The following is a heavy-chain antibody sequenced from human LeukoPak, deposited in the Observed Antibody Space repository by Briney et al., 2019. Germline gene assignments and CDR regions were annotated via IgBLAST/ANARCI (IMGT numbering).Heavy chain of an antibody. CDR3: ARVSSSGYYLYYYYYMDV. CDR2: MNPNSGNR. V-gene: IGHV1-8*03. Sequence: ASVKVSCKASGYTFSSYDINWVRQATGQGLEWMGWMNPNSGNRGYAQKFQGRVTITRNTSISTAYMELSSLRSEDTAVYYCARVSSSGYYLYYYYYMDVWGKGTTVTVSS. D-gene: IGHD3-22*01. CDR1: GYTFSSYD. J-gene: IGHJ6*03.